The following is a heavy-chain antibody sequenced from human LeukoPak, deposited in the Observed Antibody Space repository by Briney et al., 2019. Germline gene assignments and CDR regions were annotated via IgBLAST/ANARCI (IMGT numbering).Heavy chain of an antibody. J-gene: IGHJ4*02. D-gene: IGHD3-3*01. Sequence: RPGGSLRLSCAASGFTFDDYGMSWVRQAPGKGLEWVSGINWNGGSTGYADSVKGRFTISRDNAKNSLYLQMNSLRAEDTALCYCARVEYYDFWSGIDYWGQGTLVTVSS. CDR1: GFTFDDYG. CDR2: INWNGGST. V-gene: IGHV3-20*04. CDR3: ARVEYYDFWSGIDY.